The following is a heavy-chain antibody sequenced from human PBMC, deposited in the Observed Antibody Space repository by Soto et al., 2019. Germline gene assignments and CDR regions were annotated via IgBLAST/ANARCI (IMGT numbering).Heavy chain of an antibody. Sequence: GASVKVSCKASGYTFTGYYIHWVRQAPGQGLEWMGWINPNSGGTNYAQKFQGRVTMTRDTSISTAYMELSRLRSDDTAVYYCARVKEWELPPLDYWGQGTLVTVSS. CDR1: GYTFTGYY. CDR3: ARVKEWELPPLDY. J-gene: IGHJ4*02. D-gene: IGHD1-26*01. CDR2: INPNSGGT. V-gene: IGHV1-2*02.